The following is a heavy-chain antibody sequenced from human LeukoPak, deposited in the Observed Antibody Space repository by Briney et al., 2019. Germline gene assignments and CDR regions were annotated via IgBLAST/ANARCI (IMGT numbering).Heavy chain of an antibody. CDR1: GYTFTTYC. V-gene: IGHV1-46*01. CDR3: ARGGDKSRWNSGSYYKGNWFDP. Sequence: ASVKVSCTASGYTFTTYCMHWVRQAPGQGLEWMGIINPSGGSTSYAQKFQGRVTMTRDMSTSTVYMELSSLRSEDTAVYYCARGGDKSRWNSGSYYKGNWFDPWGQGTLVTVSS. J-gene: IGHJ5*02. D-gene: IGHD3-10*01. CDR2: INPSGGST.